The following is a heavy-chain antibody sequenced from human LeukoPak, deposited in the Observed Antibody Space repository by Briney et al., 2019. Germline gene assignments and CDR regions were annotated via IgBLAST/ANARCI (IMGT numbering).Heavy chain of an antibody. J-gene: IGHJ4*02. CDR2: IKSKTDGGTT. Sequence: GGSLRLSCAASGFTFSNAWMSWVRQAPGKGLEWVGRIKSKTDGGTTDYAAPVKGRFTISRDDSRNTLYLQMNSLKTEDTAVYYCTTDRGYDFWRGYYYFDYWGQGTLVTVSS. D-gene: IGHD3-3*01. CDR3: TTDRGYDFWRGYYYFDY. V-gene: IGHV3-15*01. CDR1: GFTFSNAW.